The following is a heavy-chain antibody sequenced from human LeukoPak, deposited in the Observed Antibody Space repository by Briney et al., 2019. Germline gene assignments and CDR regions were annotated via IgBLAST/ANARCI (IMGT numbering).Heavy chain of an antibody. D-gene: IGHD5-18*01. CDR2: INHGGST. Sequence: SETLSLTCAVYGGSFSGYYWSWIRQPPGKGLEWVGQINHGGSTNYHPSLKSRVTISVDTSRNQFSLKLSSVTAADTAVYYCARTRIQLWSSPLDYWGQGTLVTVSS. CDR3: ARTRIQLWSSPLDY. J-gene: IGHJ4*02. CDR1: GGSFSGYY. V-gene: IGHV4-34*01.